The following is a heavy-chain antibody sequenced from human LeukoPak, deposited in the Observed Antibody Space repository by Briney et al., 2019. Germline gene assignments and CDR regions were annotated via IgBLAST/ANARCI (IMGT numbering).Heavy chain of an antibody. J-gene: IGHJ4*02. CDR1: GFTFSSYE. Sequence: GGSLRLSCAASGFTFSSYEMNWVRQAPGKGLEWVSYISSSGSTIYYADSVKGRFTISRDNAKNSLYLQMNSLRAEDTAVYYCAKDRDGMATTYYFDYWGQGTLVTVSS. V-gene: IGHV3-48*03. D-gene: IGHD5-24*01. CDR3: AKDRDGMATTYYFDY. CDR2: ISSSGSTI.